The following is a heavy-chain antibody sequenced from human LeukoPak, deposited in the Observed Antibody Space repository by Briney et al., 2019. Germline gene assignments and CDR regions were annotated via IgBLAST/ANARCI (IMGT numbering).Heavy chain of an antibody. CDR1: GFTFSSYA. V-gene: IGHV3-30-3*01. D-gene: IGHD5-12*01. Sequence: GRSLRLSCAASGFTFSSYAMHRVRQAPGKGLEWVAVISSYDGSNKYYADAVKGRFTISRDNPKNTLYLQMNSLRAEDTGVYYCASVGGYDPLFDYWGQGTLVTVSS. CDR3: ASVGGYDPLFDY. J-gene: IGHJ4*02. CDR2: ISSYDGSNK.